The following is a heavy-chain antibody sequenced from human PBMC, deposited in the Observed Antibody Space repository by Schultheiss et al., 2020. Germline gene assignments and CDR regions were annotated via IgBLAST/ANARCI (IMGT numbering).Heavy chain of an antibody. V-gene: IGHV4-61*01. Sequence: SETLSLTCTVSGGSISSGSYYWSWIRQPPGKGLEWIGYIYYSGSTNYNPSLKSRVTTSLDTSKNQFSLKLSSVTAADTAVYYCAKDPPGPYYDFWSGYSNDAFDIWGQGTMVTVSS. J-gene: IGHJ3*02. CDR2: IYYSGST. CDR3: AKDPPGPYYDFWSGYSNDAFDI. D-gene: IGHD3-3*01. CDR1: GGSISSGSYY.